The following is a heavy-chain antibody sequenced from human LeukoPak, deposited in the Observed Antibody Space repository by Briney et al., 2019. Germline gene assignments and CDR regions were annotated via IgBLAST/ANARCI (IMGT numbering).Heavy chain of an antibody. V-gene: IGHV3-23*01. J-gene: IGHJ4*02. D-gene: IGHD2-2*01. CDR3: AKDSMPAATPPAPFDD. CDR1: GFTFSSYA. Sequence: GGSLRLSCAASGFTFSSYAMSWVRQAPGKGLEWLSAVSGSGGSTYYADSVKGRFTISTDNSKNRLYQQTNSLRAEDTAVYYCAKDSMPAATPPAPFDDWGQGTLVTVSS. CDR2: VSGSGGST.